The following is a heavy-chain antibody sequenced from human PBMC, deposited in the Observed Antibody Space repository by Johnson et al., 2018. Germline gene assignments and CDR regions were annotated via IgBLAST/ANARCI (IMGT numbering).Heavy chain of an antibody. V-gene: IGHV4-59*01. Sequence: QVQLRESGPGLVKPSETLSLTCSVSGGSINPYYWSWLRQPPGKGLEWIGFFYDRGRTNYKPSLRSRVTMSVDTSKNQFSLRLSSVTAADTAVYYCARDRDHTHGRAFDYWGQGMLVIVSS. J-gene: IGHJ4*02. D-gene: IGHD2-2*02. CDR3: ARDRDHTHGRAFDY. CDR1: GGSINPYY. CDR2: FYDRGRT.